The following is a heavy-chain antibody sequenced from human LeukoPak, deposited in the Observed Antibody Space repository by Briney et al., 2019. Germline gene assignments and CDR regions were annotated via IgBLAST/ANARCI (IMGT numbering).Heavy chain of an antibody. V-gene: IGHV4-59*01. CDR3: ARELPIVVATASGAFDI. CDR2: IYYSGST. D-gene: IGHD3-22*01. J-gene: IGHJ3*02. CDR1: GGSISSYY. Sequence: SETLSLTCTVSGGSISSYYWSWIRQPPGKGLEWIGYIYYSGSTNYNPSLKSRVTISVDTSKNQFSLKLSSATAADTAVYYCARELPIVVATASGAFDIWGQGTMVTVSS.